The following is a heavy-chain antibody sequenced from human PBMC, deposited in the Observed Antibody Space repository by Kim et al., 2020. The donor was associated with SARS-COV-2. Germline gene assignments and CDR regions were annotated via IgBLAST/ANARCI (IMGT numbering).Heavy chain of an antibody. V-gene: IGHV3-23*01. J-gene: IGHJ4*02. CDR3: AKDVGPMAWELNYYFDY. Sequence: VKDLFTISRDNSKNTLYLQMNSLRAEDTAVYYCAKDVGPMAWELNYYFDYWGQGTLVTVSS. D-gene: IGHD1-26*01.